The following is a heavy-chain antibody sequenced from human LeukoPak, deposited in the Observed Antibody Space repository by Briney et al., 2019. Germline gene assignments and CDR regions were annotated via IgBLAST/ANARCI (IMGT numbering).Heavy chain of an antibody. J-gene: IGHJ3*02. CDR3: ARVSGIQLWSVWNGDAFDI. D-gene: IGHD5-18*01. CDR2: IYSGGST. Sequence: GGSLRLSCAASGFTVSSNYMSWVRQAPGKGLEWVPVIYSGGSTYYADSVKGRFTISRDNSKNTLYLQMNSLRAEDTAVYYCARVSGIQLWSVWNGDAFDIWGQGTMVTVSS. CDR1: GFTVSSNY. V-gene: IGHV3-66*01.